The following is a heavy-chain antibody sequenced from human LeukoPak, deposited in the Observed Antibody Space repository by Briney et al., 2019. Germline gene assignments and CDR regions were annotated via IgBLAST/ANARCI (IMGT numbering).Heavy chain of an antibody. CDR3: ARDTFSY. J-gene: IGHJ4*02. Sequence: GGSLRLSCAAAGFTFSSYEMKWDRQAAGKGRGWVSYISSSGRKIYYADSLKGRFIISRDNAKNSLYLQMNSLRAEDTAVYYFARDTFSYWGQGTLVTVSS. CDR1: GFTFSSYE. V-gene: IGHV3-48*03. CDR2: ISSSGRKI.